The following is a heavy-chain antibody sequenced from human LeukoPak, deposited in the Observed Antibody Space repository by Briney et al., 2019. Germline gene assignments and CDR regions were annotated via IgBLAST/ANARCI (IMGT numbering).Heavy chain of an antibody. D-gene: IGHD3-3*01. J-gene: IGHJ4*02. CDR2: INHSGST. V-gene: IGHV4-34*01. Sequence: SETLSLTCAVYGGSFSGYYWSWIRQPPGKGLEWIGEINHSGSTNYNPSLKSRVTISVDTSKNQFSLKLSSVTAADTAVYYCARPQGIFWRGYSYWGQGTLVTVSS. CDR3: ARPQGIFWRGYSY. CDR1: GGSFSGYY.